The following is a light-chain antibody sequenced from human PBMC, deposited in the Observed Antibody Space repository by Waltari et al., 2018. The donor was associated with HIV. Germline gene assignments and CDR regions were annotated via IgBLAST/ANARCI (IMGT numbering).Light chain of an antibody. J-gene: IGLJ1*01. V-gene: IGLV1-36*01. CDR3: AAWDDYLNGYV. CDR1: SSNIGTND. CDR2: YDD. Sequence: QSVLTQPPSVSEAPRQRVTISCSGSSSNIGTNDVTWYQQVPGKAPKLLIYYDDLLSSGVSDRFSGSKSGTSASLAIRGLQSEDEAEYYCAAWDDYLNGYVFGSGTKVTVL.